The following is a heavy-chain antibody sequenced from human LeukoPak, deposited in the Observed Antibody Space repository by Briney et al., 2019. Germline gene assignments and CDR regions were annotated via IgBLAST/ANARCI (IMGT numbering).Heavy chain of an antibody. CDR3: ARRPYYYDSSGYHYED. V-gene: IGHV5-51*01. CDR2: IYPGDSDT. J-gene: IGHJ4*02. D-gene: IGHD3-22*01. CDR1: GYSFTSYW. Sequence: GESLKISCKGSGYSFTSYWIGWVRQMPGKGLEWMGIIYPGDSDTRYSPSFQGQVTISADKSISTAYLQWSSLKASDTAMYYCARRPYYYDSSGYHYEDWGQGTLVTVSS.